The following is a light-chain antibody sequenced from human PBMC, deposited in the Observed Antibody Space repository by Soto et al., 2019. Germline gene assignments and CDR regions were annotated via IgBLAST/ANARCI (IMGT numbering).Light chain of an antibody. V-gene: IGKV1-8*01. Sequence: AIRMTQSPSSFSASTGDRVTITCRASQGISSYLAWYQQKPGKAPKLLIYAASTLQSGVPSRFSGIGSGTDCTLTISCLQSEDFATYYCQQYYSYPHTFGQGTKVEIK. CDR2: AAS. CDR3: QQYYSYPHT. CDR1: QGISSY. J-gene: IGKJ1*01.